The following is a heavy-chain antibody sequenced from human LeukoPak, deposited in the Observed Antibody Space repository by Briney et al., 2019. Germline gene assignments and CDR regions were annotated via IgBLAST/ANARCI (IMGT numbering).Heavy chain of an antibody. J-gene: IGHJ4*02. V-gene: IGHV3-11*01. D-gene: IGHD3-9*01. CDR3: ARDAFGILTGHSPDY. CDR1: GFTFSDYY. CDR2: ISSSGRTI. Sequence: GGSLRLSCAASGFTFSDYYMSWIRQAPGKGLEWVSYISSSGRTISYADSVKGRFTISRDNAKNSLYLQMNSLRAEDTAVYYCARDAFGILTGHSPDYWGQGTLVTVSS.